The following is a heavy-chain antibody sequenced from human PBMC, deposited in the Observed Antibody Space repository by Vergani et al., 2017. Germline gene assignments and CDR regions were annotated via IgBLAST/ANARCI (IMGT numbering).Heavy chain of an antibody. CDR3: ARARGAAAGTGDYYYYGMDV. CDR2: IYYSGST. D-gene: IGHD6-13*01. J-gene: IGHJ6*02. CDR1: GGSVSSGSYY. V-gene: IGHV4-61*01. Sequence: QVQLQESGPGLVKPSETLSLTCPVSGGSVSSGSYYWSWIRQPPGKGLEWIGYIYYSGSTYYNPSLKSRVTISVDTSKNQFSLKLRSVTAADTAVYYCARARGAAAGTGDYYYYGMDVWGQGP.